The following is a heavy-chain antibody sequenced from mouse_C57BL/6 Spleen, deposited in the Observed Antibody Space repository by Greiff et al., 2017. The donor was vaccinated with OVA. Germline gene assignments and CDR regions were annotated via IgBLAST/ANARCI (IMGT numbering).Heavy chain of an antibody. Sequence: EVKLVESGGGLVKPGGSLKLSCAASGFTFSDYGMHWVRQAPEKGLEWVAYISSGSSTIYYAETVKGRSTISRDNAKNTLFLQMTSLRSEDTAMYYCARRTGIGFDYWGQGTTLTVSS. V-gene: IGHV5-17*01. D-gene: IGHD4-1*01. CDR3: ARRTGIGFDY. J-gene: IGHJ2*01. CDR2: ISSGSSTI. CDR1: GFTFSDYG.